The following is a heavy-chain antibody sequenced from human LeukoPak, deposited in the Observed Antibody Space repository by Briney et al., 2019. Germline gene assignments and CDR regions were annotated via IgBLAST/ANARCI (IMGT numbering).Heavy chain of an antibody. D-gene: IGHD1-26*01. CDR2: ISGSGGST. CDR1: GYTFSSYA. J-gene: IGHJ4*02. V-gene: IGHV3-23*01. Sequence: GGSLRLSCAASGYTFSSYAMSCVRQAPGKGLEGVSAISGSGGSTYYADSVKGRFTISRDNAKNTLYLQMNSLRAEDTAVYYCAKGIVGATRKINFFDYWGQGALVTVSS. CDR3: AKGIVGATRKINFFDY.